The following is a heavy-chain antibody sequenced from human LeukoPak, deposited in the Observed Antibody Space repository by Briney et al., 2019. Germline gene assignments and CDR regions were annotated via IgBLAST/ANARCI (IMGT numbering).Heavy chain of an antibody. CDR2: IYTTGST. Sequence: PSETLSLTCTVSDGSISTYYWSWIRQPAGKGLEWIGRIYTTGSTNYNPSLKSRVTISVDTSKNQFSLKLRSVTAADTAIYYCARGGTFGEFWGQGTLVTVSS. CDR3: ARGGTFGEF. V-gene: IGHV4-4*07. CDR1: DGSISTYY. D-gene: IGHD3-10*01. J-gene: IGHJ4*02.